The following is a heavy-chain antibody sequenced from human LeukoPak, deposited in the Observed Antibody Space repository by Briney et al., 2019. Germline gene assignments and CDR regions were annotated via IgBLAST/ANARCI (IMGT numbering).Heavy chain of an antibody. CDR1: GYTFTSYG. CDR2: ISAYNGNT. J-gene: IGHJ6*02. V-gene: IGHV1-18*01. CDR3: ARAKLRYFDWLSHLNYYYGMDV. Sequence: GASVKVSCKASGYTFTSYGISWVRQAPGQGLEWMGWISAYNGNTNYAQKLQGRVTMTTDTSTSTAYMELRSLRSDDTAVYYCARAKLRYFDWLSHLNYYYGMDVWGQGTTVTVSS. D-gene: IGHD3-9*01.